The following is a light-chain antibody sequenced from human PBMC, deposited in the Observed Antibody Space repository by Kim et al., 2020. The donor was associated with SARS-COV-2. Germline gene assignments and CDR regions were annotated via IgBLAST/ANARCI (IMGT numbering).Light chain of an antibody. CDR3: QQYNNWPPWT. V-gene: IGKV3D-15*01. CDR2: GAS. Sequence: SPGERVPLSCRASQSLRSYLAWFQHKPGQAPRLLIYGASTRATGIPDRFSGSGSGTEFTLTISSLQSEDFAIYYCQQYNNWPPWTFGQGTKVDIK. CDR1: QSLRSY. J-gene: IGKJ1*01.